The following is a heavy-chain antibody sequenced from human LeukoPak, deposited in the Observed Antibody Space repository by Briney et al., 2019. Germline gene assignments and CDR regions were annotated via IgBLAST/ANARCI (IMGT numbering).Heavy chain of an antibody. CDR2: IYPSDSDT. CDR1: GYSFTSYW. Sequence: GESLKISCKGSGYSFTSYWIGWVRQMPGKGLEWMGIIYPSDSDTRYSPSFQGQVTILADKSISTAYLQWSSLKASDTAMYYCARLVTYYDFPGGHFDYWGQGTLVTVSS. J-gene: IGHJ4*02. D-gene: IGHD3-3*01. V-gene: IGHV5-51*01. CDR3: ARLVTYYDFPGGHFDY.